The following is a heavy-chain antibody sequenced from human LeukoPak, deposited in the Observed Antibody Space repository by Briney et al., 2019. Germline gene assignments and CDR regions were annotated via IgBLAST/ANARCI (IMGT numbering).Heavy chain of an antibody. CDR1: GYTFTSYG. Sequence: ASVKVSCKASGYTFTSYGISWVRQAPGQGLEWMGWISAYNGNTNYAQKLQGRVTMTTDTSTSTAYMELRGLRSDDTAVYYCASHLRYSSGWYGGWFDPWGQGTLVTVSS. CDR2: ISAYNGNT. V-gene: IGHV1-18*01. CDR3: ASHLRYSSGWYGGWFDP. J-gene: IGHJ5*02. D-gene: IGHD6-19*01.